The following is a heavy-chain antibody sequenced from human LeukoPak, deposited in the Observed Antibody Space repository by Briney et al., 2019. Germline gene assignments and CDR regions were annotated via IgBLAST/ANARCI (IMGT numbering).Heavy chain of an antibody. CDR1: GFTFSSYA. J-gene: IGHJ4*02. V-gene: IGHV3-23*01. CDR2: ISKSGVST. CDR3: AKSGSGTYYNPDFDY. Sequence: PGGSLRLSCAASGFTFSSYAMTWVRQAPGKGLEWVSGISKSGVSTDYADSVKGRFTISRDNSKNTLYLRMNSLRAEDTAVYYCAKSGSGTYYNPDFDYWGQGTLVTVFS. D-gene: IGHD3-10*01.